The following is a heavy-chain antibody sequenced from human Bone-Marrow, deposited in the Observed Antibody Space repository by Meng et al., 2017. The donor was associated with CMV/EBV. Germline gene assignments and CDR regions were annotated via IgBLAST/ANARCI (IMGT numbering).Heavy chain of an antibody. CDR3: ASLEPYDYVWGSYRYNNYLDY. V-gene: IGHV3-48*03. CDR2: ISSSGSTI. J-gene: IGHJ4*02. Sequence: GESLKISCAASGFTFSSYEMNWVRQAPGKGLEWVSYISSSGSTIYYADSVKGRFTISRDNAKNSLYLQMNSLRAEDTAVYYCASLEPYDYVWGSYRYNNYLDYWGQGTLVTVSS. CDR1: GFTFSSYE. D-gene: IGHD3-16*02.